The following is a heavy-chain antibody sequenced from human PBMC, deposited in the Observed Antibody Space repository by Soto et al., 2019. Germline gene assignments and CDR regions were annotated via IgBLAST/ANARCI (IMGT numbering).Heavy chain of an antibody. D-gene: IGHD3-3*01. J-gene: IGHJ6*02. Sequence: ASVKVSCKASGYTFTSYGISWVRQAPGQGLEWMGWISAYNGNTNYAQKLQGRVTMTTGTSTSTAYMELRSLRSDDTAVYYCARSKITIFGVVTYIPDYYYGMDVWGQGTTVTVSS. CDR3: ARSKITIFGVVTYIPDYYYGMDV. CDR2: ISAYNGNT. CDR1: GYTFTSYG. V-gene: IGHV1-18*01.